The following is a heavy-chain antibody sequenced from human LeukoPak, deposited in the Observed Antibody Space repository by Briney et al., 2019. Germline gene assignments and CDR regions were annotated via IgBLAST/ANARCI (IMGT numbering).Heavy chain of an antibody. CDR2: ISGSGGSS. CDR3: AKSTCSSTSCYQGEVYYYYMDV. D-gene: IGHD2-2*01. Sequence: GGSLRRSCAASAFTFTSYAMSWIRQAPGKGLEWVSAISGSGGSSYYADSVKGRFTISRDNSKNTLYLQMNSLRAEDTAVYYCAKSTCSSTSCYQGEVYYYYMDVWGKGTTVTVSS. V-gene: IGHV3-23*01. J-gene: IGHJ6*03. CDR1: AFTFTSYA.